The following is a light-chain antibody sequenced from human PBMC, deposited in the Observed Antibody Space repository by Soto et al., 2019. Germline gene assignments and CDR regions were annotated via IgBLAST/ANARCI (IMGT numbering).Light chain of an antibody. V-gene: IGKV3-15*01. CDR3: QQYGTSPFT. CDR1: QNVGTK. CDR2: APS. J-gene: IGKJ3*01. Sequence: EIVMTQSPATLSVSPGERATLSCRASQNVGTKVVWYQQKPGQPPRLLIYAPSTRATGVPARFSGSGSGTDFTLTISSLQSEDFAVYYCQQYGTSPFTFGPGTKVDIK.